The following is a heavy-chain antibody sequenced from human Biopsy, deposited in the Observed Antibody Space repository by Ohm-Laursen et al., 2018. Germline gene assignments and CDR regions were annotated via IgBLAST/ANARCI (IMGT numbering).Heavy chain of an antibody. CDR2: ISYSGST. V-gene: IGHV4-59*08. J-gene: IGHJ3*02. CDR3: AKQGSGWTGDDALHI. CDR1: GGSISGSS. D-gene: IGHD6-19*01. Sequence: GTLSLTCTVSGGSISGSSWSWIRQAPGRGLEWVGYISYSGSTSNNPSLKSRITISVDTSKNQISLKVTSVTAADTAVYYCAKQGSGWTGDDALHIWGQGTMVTVSS.